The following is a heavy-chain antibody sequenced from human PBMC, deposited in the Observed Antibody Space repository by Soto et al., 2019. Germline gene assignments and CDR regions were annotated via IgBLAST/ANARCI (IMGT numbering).Heavy chain of an antibody. CDR2: ITPVFGTA. CDR3: ASSLEGTTVTNWFDP. Sequence: QVQLVQSGAEVKKPGSSVKVSCKASADTFNSYSLSWLRQAHGQRLEWMGGITPVFGTADYAQSFEDRLTITADDSTSTVYMELSSLRSDDTAVYYCASSLEGTTVTNWFDPWGQGALVPVSS. CDR1: ADTFNSYS. J-gene: IGHJ5*02. D-gene: IGHD4-17*01. V-gene: IGHV1-69*01.